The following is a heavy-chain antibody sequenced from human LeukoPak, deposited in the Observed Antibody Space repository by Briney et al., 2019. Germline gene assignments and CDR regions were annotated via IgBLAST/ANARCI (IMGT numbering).Heavy chain of an antibody. D-gene: IGHD4/OR15-4a*01. CDR1: DDSLSSYY. J-gene: IGHJ4*02. CDR3: ARGGGSLTPE. CDR2: VSYSGST. Sequence: SETLSLTCAVSDDSLSSYYWKWFRQPPGKGLEWVGLVSYSGSTKYNPSLKSRLTISEDKSKNQCSLTLNSVTAADTAVYYCARGGGSLTPEWGQGTLVTVSS. V-gene: IGHV4-59*01.